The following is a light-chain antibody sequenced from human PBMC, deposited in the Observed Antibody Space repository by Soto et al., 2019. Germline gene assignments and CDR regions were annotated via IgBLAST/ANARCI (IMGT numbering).Light chain of an antibody. J-gene: IGLJ3*02. Sequence: QSALTQPRSVSGSPGQSVTISCTGTGSDVGAYNRVSWYQHHPGKAPKLLIYDVNNWPSGVPDRFSVSKSGNTASLTISGLQAEDEADYYCCSYAGGYTWVFGAGTKLTVL. CDR1: GSDVGAYNR. V-gene: IGLV2-11*01. CDR3: CSYAGGYTWV. CDR2: DVN.